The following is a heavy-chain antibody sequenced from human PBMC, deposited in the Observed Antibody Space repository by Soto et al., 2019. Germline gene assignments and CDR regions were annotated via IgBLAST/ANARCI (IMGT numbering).Heavy chain of an antibody. CDR2: IYYSGST. D-gene: IGHD5-12*01. Sequence: QVQLQESGPGLVKPSETLSLTCTVSGGSVSSGSYYWSWIRQPPGKGLEWIGYIYYSGSTNYNPSLKSRVTISVDTSKNQFSLKLSSVTAADTAAYYCARGGDGYNEYYYYGMDVWGQGTTVTVSS. J-gene: IGHJ6*02. CDR3: ARGGDGYNEYYYYGMDV. V-gene: IGHV4-61*01. CDR1: GGSVSSGSYY.